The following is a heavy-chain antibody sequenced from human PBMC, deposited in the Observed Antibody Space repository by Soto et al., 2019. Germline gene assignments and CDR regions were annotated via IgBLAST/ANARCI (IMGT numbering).Heavy chain of an antibody. D-gene: IGHD2-15*01. CDR2: ISGGGGDT. CDR1: RFTFSTYA. J-gene: IGHJ3*02. Sequence: PGGSLRLSCAASRFTFSTYAMIWVRQAPGKGLEWVSGISGGGGDTSYADSVRGRFTCSRDNSKNTLYLQMNSLRAEDTALYYCAKSLFGGPDIWGQGTMVTVSS. V-gene: IGHV3-23*01. CDR3: AKSLFGGPDI.